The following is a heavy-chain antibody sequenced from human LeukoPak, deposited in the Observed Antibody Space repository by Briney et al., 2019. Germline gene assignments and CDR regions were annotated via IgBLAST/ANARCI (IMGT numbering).Heavy chain of an antibody. D-gene: IGHD2-2*01. CDR2: INHSGST. J-gene: IGHJ4*02. CDR1: GGSFSGYY. Sequence: SETLSLTCAVYGGSFSGYYWSWIRQPPGKGLEWIGEINHSGSTNYNPSLKSRVTISVDASKNQFSLKLSSVTAADTAVYYCARGRGYCSSTSCYYFDYWGQGTLVTVSS. V-gene: IGHV4-34*01. CDR3: ARGRGYCSSTSCYYFDY.